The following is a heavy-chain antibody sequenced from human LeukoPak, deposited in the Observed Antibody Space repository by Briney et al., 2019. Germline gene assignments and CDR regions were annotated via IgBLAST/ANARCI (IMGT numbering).Heavy chain of an antibody. CDR1: GFTFSSYS. CDR2: ISSSSSTI. J-gene: IGHJ4*02. V-gene: IGHV3-48*01. Sequence: GGSLRLPCAASGFTFSSYSMNWVRQAPGKGLEWVSYISSSSSTIYYADSVEGRFTISRDNSKNTLYLQMNSLRAEDTAVYYCAPRPDAAMVPDSYWGQGTLVTVSS. D-gene: IGHD2-2*01. CDR3: APRPDAAMVPDSY.